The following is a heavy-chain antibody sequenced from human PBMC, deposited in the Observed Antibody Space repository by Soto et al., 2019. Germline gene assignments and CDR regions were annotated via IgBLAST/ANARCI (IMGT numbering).Heavy chain of an antibody. D-gene: IGHD2-21*02. Sequence: PGESLKISFKGSGYTFTRNLIGWVRQMPGKGMEWMGIIFPIDSDTRYSPSSQGQVTISADNSISTAYLQWSSLKASDTAIYYCATTGGSDFNAFDVWGQGTMVTVSS. J-gene: IGHJ3*01. CDR2: IFPIDSDT. V-gene: IGHV5-51*01. CDR3: ATTGGSDFNAFDV. CDR1: GYTFTRNL.